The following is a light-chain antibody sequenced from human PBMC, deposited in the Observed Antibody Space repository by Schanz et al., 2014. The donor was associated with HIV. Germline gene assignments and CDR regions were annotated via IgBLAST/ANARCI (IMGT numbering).Light chain of an antibody. CDR2: RNN. J-gene: IGLJ2*01. Sequence: QSVLPQPPSASGTPGQRVTISCSGSSSNIGSNYAYWYQHLPGTAPKLLIYRNNQRPSGVPDRFSGSKSGTSASLAISGLRSEDEADYYCAAWDDSLNGVLFGGGTKLTVL. V-gene: IGLV1-47*01. CDR1: SSNIGSNY. CDR3: AAWDDSLNGVL.